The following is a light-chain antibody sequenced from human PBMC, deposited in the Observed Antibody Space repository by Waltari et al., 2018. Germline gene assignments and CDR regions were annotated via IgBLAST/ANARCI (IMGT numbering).Light chain of an antibody. CDR1: SRDAGNYNL. J-gene: IGLJ3*02. V-gene: IGLV2-23*01. CDR2: DDN. CDR3: CSYAGSYTWV. Sequence: QSALTQPASVSGSPGQSITISCTGTSRDAGNYNLVSLYQQYPGKAPKVMIYDDNRRPSGVSDRFSGSKSGNTASLTISGVQAEDEADYYCCSYAGSYTWVFGGGTKLTVL.